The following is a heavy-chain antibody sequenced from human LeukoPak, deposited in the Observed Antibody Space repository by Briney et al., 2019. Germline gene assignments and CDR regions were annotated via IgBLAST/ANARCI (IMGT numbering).Heavy chain of an antibody. J-gene: IGHJ6*02. CDR1: GFRFSSYN. V-gene: IGHV3-48*04. D-gene: IGHD3-10*01. CDR3: AIPPLSGTGSSRPLAEMDV. Sequence: GGSLRLSCAASGFRFSSYNMNWVRQAPGKGLEWVSYISHTGSTMSYADSVKGRFTISRDNARNSLHLQMNSLRAEDTAVYYCAIPPLSGTGSSRPLAEMDVWGQGTTVTVSS. CDR2: ISHTGSTM.